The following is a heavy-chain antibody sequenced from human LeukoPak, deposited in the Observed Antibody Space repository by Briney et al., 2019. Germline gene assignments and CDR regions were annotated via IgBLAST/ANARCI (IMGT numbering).Heavy chain of an antibody. D-gene: IGHD3-22*01. CDR2: INYSGTT. CDR3: ARSSGQYDSSGYYSLSWYFDL. Sequence: SETLSLTCTLSGGSITSTTNFWGWIRQPPGKGLEWIGSINYSGTTFYNPSLKSRVTISVDTSKNQFSLKLSSVTAADTAVYYCARSSGQYDSSGYYSLSWYFDLWGRGTLVTVSS. J-gene: IGHJ2*01. V-gene: IGHV4-39*07. CDR1: GGSITSTTNF.